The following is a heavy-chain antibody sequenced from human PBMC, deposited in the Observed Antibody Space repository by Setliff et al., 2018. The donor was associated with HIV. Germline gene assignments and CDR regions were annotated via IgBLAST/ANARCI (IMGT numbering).Heavy chain of an antibody. CDR3: ARTTVTQYYYYYGMDV. CDR2: IIVTVDIA. D-gene: IGHD4-17*01. Sequence: SVKVSCKASGGTFSNSAINWVRQAPGQGLEWMGGIIVTVDIANYAQKFQGRVTITADKLTNTVYMDLSGLRPDDTAVYYCARTTVTQYYYYYGMDVWGQGTTVTVSS. J-gene: IGHJ6*02. CDR1: GGTFSNSA. V-gene: IGHV1-69*10.